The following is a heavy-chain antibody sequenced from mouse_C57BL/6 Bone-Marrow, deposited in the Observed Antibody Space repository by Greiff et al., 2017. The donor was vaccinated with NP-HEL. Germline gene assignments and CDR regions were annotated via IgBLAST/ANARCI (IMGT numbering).Heavy chain of an antibody. CDR2: INPYNGGT. Sequence: VHVKQSGPVLVKPGASVKMSCKASGYTFTDYYMNWVKQSHGKSLEWIGVINPYNGGTSYNQKFKGKATLTVDKSSSTAYMELNSLTSEDSAVYYCARDDGYYWFAYWGQGTLVTVSA. CDR1: GYTFTDYY. D-gene: IGHD2-3*01. J-gene: IGHJ3*01. V-gene: IGHV1-19*01. CDR3: ARDDGYYWFAY.